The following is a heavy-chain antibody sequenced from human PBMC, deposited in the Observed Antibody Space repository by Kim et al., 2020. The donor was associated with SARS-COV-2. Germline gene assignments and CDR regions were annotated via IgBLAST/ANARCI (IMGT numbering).Heavy chain of an antibody. CDR2: ISSSSSYI. V-gene: IGHV3-21*01. CDR1: GFTFSSYS. CDR3: ARRDYDSSGYVY. D-gene: IGHD3-22*01. Sequence: GGSLRLSCAAYGFTFSSYSMNWVRQAPGKGLEWVSSISSSSSYIYYADSVKGRFTISRDNAKNSLYLQMNSLRAEDTAVYYCARRDYDSSGYVYWGQGTLVTVSS. J-gene: IGHJ4*02.